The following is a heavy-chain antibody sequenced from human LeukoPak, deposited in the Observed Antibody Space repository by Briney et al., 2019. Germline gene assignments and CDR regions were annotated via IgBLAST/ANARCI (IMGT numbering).Heavy chain of an antibody. D-gene: IGHD6-13*01. V-gene: IGHV1-8*02. J-gene: IGHJ6*02. CDR2: MNPNSGNT. CDR1: GYTFTSYG. CDR3: VSSSGWKGYYYYGMDV. Sequence: ASVKVSCKASGYTFTSYGISWVRQAPGQGLEWMGWMNPNSGNTGYAQKFQGRVTMTRNTSISTAYMELSSLRSEDTAVYYCVSSSGWKGYYYYGMDVWGQGTTVTVSS.